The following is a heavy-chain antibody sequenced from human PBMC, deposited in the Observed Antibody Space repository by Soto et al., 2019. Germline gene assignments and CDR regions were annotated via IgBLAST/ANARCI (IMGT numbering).Heavy chain of an antibody. Sequence: SETLSLTCTVSGGSISSGGYYWSWIRQHPGKGLEWIGYIYYSGSTYYNPSLKSRVTISVDTSKNQFSLKLSSVTAADTAVYYCARKATVTTCFYYWGQGTLVTVSS. V-gene: IGHV4-31*03. J-gene: IGHJ4*02. D-gene: IGHD4-17*01. CDR1: GGSISSGGYY. CDR3: ARKATVTTCFYY. CDR2: IYYSGST.